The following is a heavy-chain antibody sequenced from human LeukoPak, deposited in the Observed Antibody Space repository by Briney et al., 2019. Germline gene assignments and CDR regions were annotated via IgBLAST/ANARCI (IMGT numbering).Heavy chain of an antibody. V-gene: IGHV4-59*08. CDR1: GGSISTYY. Sequence: PSETLSLTCTVSGGSISTYYWSWIRQPPGKGLEWIGYIYYSGSTNYNPPLKSRVTISVDNSKNQFSLKLNSVTAADTAVYYCARNYGDSDWGQGTLVTVSS. CDR3: ARNYGDSD. D-gene: IGHD4-17*01. J-gene: IGHJ4*02. CDR2: IYYSGST.